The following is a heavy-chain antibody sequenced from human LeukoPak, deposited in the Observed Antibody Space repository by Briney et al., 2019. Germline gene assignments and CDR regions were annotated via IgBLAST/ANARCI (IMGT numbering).Heavy chain of an antibody. J-gene: IGHJ4*02. CDR3: ARDLTVVVVAATPPDY. CDR1: GFTFSSYS. CDR2: ISSSSSYI. D-gene: IGHD2-15*01. Sequence: GGSLRLSCAASGFTFSSYSMNWVRQAPGKGLEWVSSISSSSSYIYYADSVKGRFTTSRDNAKNSLYLQMNSLRAEDTAVYYCARDLTVVVVAATPPDYWGQGTLVTVSS. V-gene: IGHV3-21*01.